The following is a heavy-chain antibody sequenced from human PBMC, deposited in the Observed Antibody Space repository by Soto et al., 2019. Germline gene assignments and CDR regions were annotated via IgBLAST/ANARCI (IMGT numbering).Heavy chain of an antibody. J-gene: IGHJ5*01. V-gene: IGHV3-23*01. CDR3: VKNSGWFNS. D-gene: IGHD3-10*01. CDR1: GFIFSTTD. Sequence: GGSRRLSCEASGFIFSTTDMSWVRQAPGKGLEWVSTIYGDGRTTYYADSVRGRFSISRDNSKNMVYLQMDSLRVDDTAIYYCVKNSGWFNSWGQGSLVTVSS. CDR2: IYGDGRTT.